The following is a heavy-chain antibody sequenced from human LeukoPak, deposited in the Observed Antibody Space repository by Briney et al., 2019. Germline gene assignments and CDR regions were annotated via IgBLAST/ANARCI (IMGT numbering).Heavy chain of an antibody. CDR1: GFTLTNYW. Sequence: GGSLRLSCAASGFTLTNYWMSWVRQAPGKGLEWLANINQDGSEIYYVDSVKGRFTISRDNGKNSLYLQINSLRADDTAVYYCASDRYYYDSSGYPGYWGQGTLVTVSS. J-gene: IGHJ4*02. CDR3: ASDRYYYDSSGYPGY. D-gene: IGHD3-22*01. CDR2: INQDGSEI. V-gene: IGHV3-7*01.